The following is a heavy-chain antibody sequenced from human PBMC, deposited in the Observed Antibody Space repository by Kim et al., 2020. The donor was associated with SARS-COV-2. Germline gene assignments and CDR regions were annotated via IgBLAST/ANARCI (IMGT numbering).Heavy chain of an antibody. CDR2: IKTKTDGGTA. CDR1: GFTFNNAW. J-gene: IGHJ4*02. V-gene: IGHV3-15*01. CDR3: ARGGHNGDY. Sequence: GGSLRLSCAASGFTFNNAWMTWVRQAPGKGLEWVGRIKTKTDGGTADYAAPVKGRFTISRDDSENTMYLQMNSLKTEDTAVYYCARGGHNGDYWGQGTLVTVSS. D-gene: IGHD1-1*01.